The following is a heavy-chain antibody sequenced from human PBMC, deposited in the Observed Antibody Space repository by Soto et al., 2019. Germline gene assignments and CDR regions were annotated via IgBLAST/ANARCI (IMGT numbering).Heavy chain of an antibody. J-gene: IGHJ4*02. CDR3: ATVVGSGWLNPFDS. D-gene: IGHD6-19*01. V-gene: IGHV1-69*04. Sequence: QVQLVQSGAEVKKPGSSVKVSCKAPEGTFSRYTISWVRQAPGQGLEWMGRIIPLLAISNYARQFQGRVTITADKSTRTTDRELGRLRSEDTSIYYCATVVGSGWLNPFDSWGQGTLVTVSS. CDR2: IIPLLAIS. CDR1: EGTFSRYT.